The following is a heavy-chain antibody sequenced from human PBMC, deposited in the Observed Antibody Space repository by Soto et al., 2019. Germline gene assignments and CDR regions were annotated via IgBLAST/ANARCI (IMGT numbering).Heavy chain of an antibody. CDR3: ARESRYCSGGSCYFLPGIDY. Sequence: SVKVSCKASGGTFSSYAISWVRQAPGQGLEWMGGIIPIFGTASYAHKFQGRVTITADESTSTAYMELSSLRSEDTAVYYFARESRYCSGGSCYFLPGIDYWGQGTLVTVSS. J-gene: IGHJ4*02. CDR1: GGTFSSYA. D-gene: IGHD2-15*01. V-gene: IGHV1-69*13. CDR2: IIPIFGTA.